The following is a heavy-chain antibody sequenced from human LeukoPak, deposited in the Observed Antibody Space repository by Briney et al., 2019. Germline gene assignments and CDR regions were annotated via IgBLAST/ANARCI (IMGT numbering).Heavy chain of an antibody. CDR1: GLTVSSNY. V-gene: IGHV3-66*01. Sequence: PGGSLRLSCAASGLTVSSNYMSWVRQAPGKGLEWVSVIYSGGSTYYADSVKGRFTISRDNSKNTLYPQMNSLRAEDTAVYYCARDSVTVNTFDIWGQGTMVTVSS. J-gene: IGHJ3*02. CDR3: ARDSVTVNTFDI. D-gene: IGHD4-17*01. CDR2: IYSGGST.